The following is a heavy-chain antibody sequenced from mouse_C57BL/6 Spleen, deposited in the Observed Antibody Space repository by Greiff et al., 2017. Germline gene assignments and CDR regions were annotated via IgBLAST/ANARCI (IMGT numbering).Heavy chain of an antibody. J-gene: IGHJ4*01. CDR1: GYTFTSYW. V-gene: IGHV1-5*01. Sequence: VQLQQSGTVLARPGASVKMSCKTSGYTFTSYWMRWVKQRPGQGLEWIGAIYPGNSDTSYNQKFKGKAKLTAVTSASTAYMELSSLTNEDSAVYYCTRAGYGSSYEAMDYWGQGTSVTVSS. CDR3: TRAGYGSSYEAMDY. CDR2: IYPGNSDT. D-gene: IGHD1-1*01.